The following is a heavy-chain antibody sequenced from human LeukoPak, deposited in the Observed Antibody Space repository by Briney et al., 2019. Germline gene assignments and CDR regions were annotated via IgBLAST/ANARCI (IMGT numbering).Heavy chain of an antibody. CDR3: ARLRGSGSYYYYYYYYMDV. Sequence: SETLSLTRAVYGGSFSGYYWSWIRQPPGKGLEWIGEINHSGSTNYNPSLKSRVTISVDTSKNQFSLKLSSVTAADTAVYYCARLRGSGSYYYYYYYYMDVWGKGTTVAISS. CDR2: INHSGST. J-gene: IGHJ6*03. D-gene: IGHD3-10*01. CDR1: GGSFSGYY. V-gene: IGHV4-34*01.